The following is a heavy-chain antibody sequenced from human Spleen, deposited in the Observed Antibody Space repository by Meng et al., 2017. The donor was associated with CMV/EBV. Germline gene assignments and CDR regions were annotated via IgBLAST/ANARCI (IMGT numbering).Heavy chain of an antibody. CDR2: LHSDGSNT. Sequence: GESLKISCAASTFTFRGYWMHWVRQAPGKGLVWVSRLHSDGSNTNYADSVRGRFTISRDNAKSTLYLQMNSLRADDTAVYYCAKSWDGMDVWGQGTTVTVSS. CDR3: AKSWDGMDV. D-gene: IGHD1-26*01. J-gene: IGHJ6*02. CDR1: TFTFRGYW. V-gene: IGHV3-74*01.